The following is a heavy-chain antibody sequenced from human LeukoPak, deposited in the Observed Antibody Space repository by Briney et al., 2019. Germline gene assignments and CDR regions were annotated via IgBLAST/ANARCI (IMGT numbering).Heavy chain of an antibody. D-gene: IGHD2/OR15-2a*01. J-gene: IGHJ4*02. V-gene: IGHV3-48*02. Sequence: GGSPRLSCAASGFTFSSYSMNWVRQAPGKGLEWVSYITSSSSTIYYADSVKGRFTISRDNAKNSLYLQMSSLRDEDTAVYYCTRGGSISIVHWGQGTLVTVSS. CDR2: ITSSSSTI. CDR1: GFTFSSYS. CDR3: TRGGSISIVH.